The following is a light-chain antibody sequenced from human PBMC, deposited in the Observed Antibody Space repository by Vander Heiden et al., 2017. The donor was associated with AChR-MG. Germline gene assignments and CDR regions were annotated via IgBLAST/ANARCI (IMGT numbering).Light chain of an antibody. J-gene: IGLJ3*02. CDR3: CSYTTSSLWV. V-gene: IGLV2-14*03. CDR2: DVN. CDR1: SSDVGGYHF. Sequence: QSALTQPASVSGSPGQSITIPCTGTSSDVGGYHFVSWYQQHPGKAPKLIISDVNNRPSGISDRFSASKSDNTASLTISGLQHEDEADYYCCSYTTSSLWVFGGGTKLTVV.